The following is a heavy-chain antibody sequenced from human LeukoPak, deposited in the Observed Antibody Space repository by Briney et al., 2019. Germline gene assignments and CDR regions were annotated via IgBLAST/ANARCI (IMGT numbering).Heavy chain of an antibody. D-gene: IGHD2-15*01. CDR2: VFSSGTT. J-gene: IGHJ4*02. CDR3: ARVTGYVIEDNFDY. V-gene: IGHV4-59*01. Sequence: SETLSLTCTVSGDSISGYYWSWIRQPPGKGLEWIGYVFSSGTTNYNPSLKGRVTLLVDTSKNQFSLELNSVTAADTAVYYCARVTGYVIEDNFDYWGQGTLVTVSS. CDR1: GDSISGYY.